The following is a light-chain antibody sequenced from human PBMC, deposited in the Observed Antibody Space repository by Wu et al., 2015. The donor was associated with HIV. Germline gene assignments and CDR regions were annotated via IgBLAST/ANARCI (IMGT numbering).Light chain of an antibody. J-gene: IGKJ4*01. CDR3: QQSYISPLT. CDR2: GAS. V-gene: IGKV1-39*01. CDR1: QNIWTF. Sequence: DIQMTQSPSSLSASVGDRVTISCRASQNIWTFLNWYQHKPGKAPNLLIYGASTLQSGVPSRFSGGGSGTDFTLTINSLRPEDFATYYCQQSYISPLTFGGGTKVEIK.